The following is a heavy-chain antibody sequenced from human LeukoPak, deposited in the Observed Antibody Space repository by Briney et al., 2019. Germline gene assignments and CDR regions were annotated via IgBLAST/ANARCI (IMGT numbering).Heavy chain of an antibody. J-gene: IGHJ4*02. CDR1: GYTFTDLW. D-gene: IGHD1-26*01. V-gene: IGHV1-2*02. CDR2: INTYSGDT. Sequence: ASVKVSCKASGYTFTDLWIQWVRQAPGQGLEWLGWINTYSGDTIYAQKFQGRVTMTRDTSISTAYMELSRLRSDDTAVYYCARVGRVTYFDYWGQGTLVTVSS. CDR3: ARVGRVTYFDY.